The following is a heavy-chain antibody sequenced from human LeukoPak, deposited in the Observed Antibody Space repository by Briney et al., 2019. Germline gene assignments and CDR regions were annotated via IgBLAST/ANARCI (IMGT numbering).Heavy chain of an antibody. V-gene: IGHV1-2*02. D-gene: IGHD3-9*01. CDR3: ARAVLRYFDWLSQGAFDI. CDR2: INPNSGGT. CDR1: GYTFTGYY. J-gene: IGHJ3*02. Sequence: ASVKVPCKASGYTFTGYYMHWVRQAPGQGLEWMGWINPNSGGTNYAQKFQGRVTMTRDTSISTAYMELSRLRSDDTAVYYCARAVLRYFDWLSQGAFDIWGQGTMVTVSS.